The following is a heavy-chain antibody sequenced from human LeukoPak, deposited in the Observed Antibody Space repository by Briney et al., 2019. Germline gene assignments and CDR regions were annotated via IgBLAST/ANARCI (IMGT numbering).Heavy chain of an antibody. D-gene: IGHD2-2*02. V-gene: IGHV3-53*01. CDR2: IYSGGST. CDR1: GFTVSSNY. CDR3: ATVVDHIPY. Sequence: PGGSLRLSCAASGFTVSSNYMTWVRQTPGKGLEWVSVIYSGGSTYYAASVKGRFTISRDISKNQLYLQMNSLRAEDTAVCYCATVVDHIPYWGQGTLVTVSS. J-gene: IGHJ4*02.